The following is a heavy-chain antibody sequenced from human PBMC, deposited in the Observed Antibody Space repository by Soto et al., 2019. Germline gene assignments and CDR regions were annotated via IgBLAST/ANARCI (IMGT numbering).Heavy chain of an antibody. CDR3: ARDWGIH. D-gene: IGHD3-16*01. V-gene: IGHV3-53*01. Sequence: PGGSLRLSCAASGFTVSSNYMNWVRQAPGKGLEWVSVIYSGGSTHYADSVKGRFTISRDNSKNTVYLQMDSLRAEDTAVYYCARDWGIHWGQGTLVTVSS. J-gene: IGHJ4*02. CDR2: IYSGGST. CDR1: GFTVSSNY.